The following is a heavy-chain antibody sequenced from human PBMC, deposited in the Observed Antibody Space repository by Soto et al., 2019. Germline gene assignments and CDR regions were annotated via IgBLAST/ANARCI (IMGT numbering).Heavy chain of an antibody. V-gene: IGHV1-69*13. D-gene: IGHD5-18*01. Sequence: SVKVSCKASGGTFSCYAISWVRQDNGQGLEWMGGIIPIFGTANYAQKFQGRVTITADESTSTAYMELSSLRSEDTAVYYCARAYPRSGIQLWVKDYYYGMDVWGQGTTVTVSS. CDR2: IIPIFGTA. CDR1: GGTFSCYA. CDR3: ARAYPRSGIQLWVKDYYYGMDV. J-gene: IGHJ6*02.